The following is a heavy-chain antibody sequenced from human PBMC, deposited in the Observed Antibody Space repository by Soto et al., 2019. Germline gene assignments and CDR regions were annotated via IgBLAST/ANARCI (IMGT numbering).Heavy chain of an antibody. CDR2: ISAYNGNT. CDR3: ARGKYYDFWSGYYTARAFDP. J-gene: IGHJ5*02. D-gene: IGHD3-3*01. V-gene: IGHV1-18*01. CDR1: GGTFSSYA. Sequence: ASVKVSCKASGGTFSSYAISWVRQAPGQGLEWMGWISAYNGNTNYAQKLQGRVTMTTDTSTSTAYMELRSLRSDDTAVYYCARGKYYDFWSGYYTARAFDPWGQGTLVTVSS.